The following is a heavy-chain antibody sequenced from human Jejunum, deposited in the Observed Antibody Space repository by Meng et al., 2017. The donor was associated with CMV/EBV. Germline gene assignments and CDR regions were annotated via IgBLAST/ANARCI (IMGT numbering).Heavy chain of an antibody. D-gene: IGHD3-10*01. CDR3: ARGRGSGSSDY. CDR1: GFAFGSYW. J-gene: IGHJ4*02. V-gene: IGHV3-74*01. CDR2: IDSDGGTT. Sequence: AASGFAFGSYWVHWVRQAPGRGLVWVSRIDSDGGTTTCADSVKGRFTISRDNAKKTLFLQMDSLRVEDTAVYYCARGRGSGSSDYWGQGTLVTVSS.